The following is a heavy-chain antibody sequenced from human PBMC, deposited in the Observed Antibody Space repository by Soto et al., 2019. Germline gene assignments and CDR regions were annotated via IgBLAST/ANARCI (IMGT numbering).Heavy chain of an antibody. CDR1: GGTFSSYA. Sequence: QVQLVQSGAEVKKPGSSVKVSCKASGGTFSSYAISWVRQAPGQGLEWMGGIIPIFGTANYAQKFQGRVTITADESTSTDYMELSILRSEDTAVYYCARDQDYDILTGYFKSGPFDYWGQGTLVTVSS. D-gene: IGHD3-9*01. V-gene: IGHV1-69*12. CDR2: IIPIFGTA. CDR3: ARDQDYDILTGYFKSGPFDY. J-gene: IGHJ4*02.